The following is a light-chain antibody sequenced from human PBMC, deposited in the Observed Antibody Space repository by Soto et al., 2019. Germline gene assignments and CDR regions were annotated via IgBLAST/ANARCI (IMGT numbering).Light chain of an antibody. CDR3: QQYYSTPRWT. CDR2: WAS. Sequence: DIFFTQSPDSLAVSLGERATINCKSSQSVLYISNNKNYLACYQQKPGQPPKLLIYWASTRESGVPSRFSVRGSGTDLTLTISSLQAEDVAVYYCQQYYSTPRWTFGQGTKVEIK. CDR1: QSVLYISNNKNY. J-gene: IGKJ1*01. V-gene: IGKV4-1*01.